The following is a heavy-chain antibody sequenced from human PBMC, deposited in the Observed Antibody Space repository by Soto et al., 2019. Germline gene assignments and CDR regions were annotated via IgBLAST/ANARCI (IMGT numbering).Heavy chain of an antibody. CDR2: MNPNSGNT. CDR1: GYTFTSHD. CDR3: ARWDYGDYARFDD. V-gene: IGHV1-8*01. Sequence: QVQLVQSGAEVKKSGASVKVSCKASGYTFTSHDINWVRQATGQGLEWMGWMNPNSGNTGYAQKFQGRVTMTRNTSISTAYMELSSLRSEDTSVYYCARWDYGDYARFDDWGQGTLVTVSS. D-gene: IGHD4-17*01. J-gene: IGHJ4*02.